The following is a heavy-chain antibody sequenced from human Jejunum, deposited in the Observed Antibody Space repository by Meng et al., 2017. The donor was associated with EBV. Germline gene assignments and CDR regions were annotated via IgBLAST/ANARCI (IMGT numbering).Heavy chain of an antibody. CDR3: ARRYGDYVRYFDS. V-gene: IGHV2-5*02. J-gene: IGHJ4*02. Sequence: QSNLKGSGPTLVKPTETLTLTCTVSGFSLSTSGVGVGRIRQPPGKALEWLAHIYWDENKRYSTSLRSRLSIMKDTSKSQVVLTMTNMDPVDTATYYCARRYGDYVRYFDSWGQGILVTVSS. CDR2: IYWDENK. CDR1: GFSLSTSGVG. D-gene: IGHD4-17*01.